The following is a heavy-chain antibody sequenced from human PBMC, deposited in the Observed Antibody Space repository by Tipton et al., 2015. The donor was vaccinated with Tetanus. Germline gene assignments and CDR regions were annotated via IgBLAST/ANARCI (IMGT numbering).Heavy chain of an antibody. CDR3: ARLAMTAVTNDY. CDR2: VSFTGNT. Sequence: TLSLTCTVSGASISSAIYLWGWIRQPPGKGLEWIGRVSFTGNTYYTPSLQSRLSMSGDTSRNMFSLKLSSVTAADTAIYYCARLAMTAVTNDYWGQGTLVTVSS. D-gene: IGHD4-11*01. V-gene: IGHV4-39*01. J-gene: IGHJ4*02. CDR1: GASISSAIYL.